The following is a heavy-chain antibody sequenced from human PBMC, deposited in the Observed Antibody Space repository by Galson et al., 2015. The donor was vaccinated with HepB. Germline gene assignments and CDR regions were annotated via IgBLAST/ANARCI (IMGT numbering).Heavy chain of an antibody. CDR1: GFTFTTYG. CDR2: IKSKTDGETT. Sequence: SLRLSCATSGFTFTTYGIHWVRQAPGRGLEWVGRIKSKTDGETTDYAAPVKGRFTISRDDSKNSLYLQMNSLKTEDTAVYYCTTDVYYSTYWSWLDPWGQGTLVTVSS. CDR3: TTDVYYSTYWSWLDP. V-gene: IGHV3-15*01. J-gene: IGHJ5*02. D-gene: IGHD2-8*02.